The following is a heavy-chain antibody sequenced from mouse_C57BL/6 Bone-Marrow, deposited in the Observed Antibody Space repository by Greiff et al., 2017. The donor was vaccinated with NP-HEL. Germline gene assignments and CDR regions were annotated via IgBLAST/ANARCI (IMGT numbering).Heavy chain of an antibody. D-gene: IGHD2-4*01. CDR1: GYTFTDYY. J-gene: IGHJ4*01. CDR3: ARATYYDYDGAMDY. Sequence: EVKLQQSGPELVKPGASVKISCKASGYTFTDYYVNWVKQSHGKSLEWIGDINPNNGGTSYNQKFKGKATLTVDKSSSTAYMELRSLTSEDSAVYYCARATYYDYDGAMDYGGQGTSVTVSS. V-gene: IGHV1-26*01. CDR2: INPNNGGT.